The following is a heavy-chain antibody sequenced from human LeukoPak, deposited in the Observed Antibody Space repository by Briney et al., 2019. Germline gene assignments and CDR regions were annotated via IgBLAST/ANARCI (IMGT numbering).Heavy chain of an antibody. D-gene: IGHD3-10*01. Sequence: GGSLRLSCAASGFTLSDYWMYWVRQAPGKGLVWVSQMNSDGSITNYANSVTGRFTISRDNAKNTLYLQMNSVRAEDTAVYFCARSWPKTYGLDIWGQATLVTVYS. V-gene: IGHV3-74*01. CDR1: GFTLSDYW. CDR2: MNSDGSIT. CDR3: ARSWPKTYGLDI. J-gene: IGHJ3*02.